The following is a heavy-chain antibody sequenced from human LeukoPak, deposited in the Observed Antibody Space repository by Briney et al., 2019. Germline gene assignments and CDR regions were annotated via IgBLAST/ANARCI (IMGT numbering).Heavy chain of an antibody. CDR1: GFTFSSYS. Sequence: GGSLRLSCAASGFTFSSYSMNWVRQAPGKGLEWVSSISSSSSYIYYADSVKGRFTISRDNAKNSLYLQMNSLRAEDTAVYYCASCGYRDSSSWYGGWYYYYGMDVWGQGTTVTVSS. CDR2: ISSSSSYI. CDR3: ASCGYRDSSSWYGGWYYYYGMDV. D-gene: IGHD6-13*01. V-gene: IGHV3-21*01. J-gene: IGHJ6*02.